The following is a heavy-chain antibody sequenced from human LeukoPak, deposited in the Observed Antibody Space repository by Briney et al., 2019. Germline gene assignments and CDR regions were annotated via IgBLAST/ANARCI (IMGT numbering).Heavy chain of an antibody. CDR1: GFTVSSNY. CDR3: ARGRGVVVIAYFDY. D-gene: IGHD3-22*01. CDR2: IYSGGST. J-gene: IGHJ4*02. Sequence: GGSLRLSCAASGFTVSSNYMSWVRQAPGKGLEWVSVIYSGGSTYYADSVKGRFTISRDNSKNTLYLQMNSLRAEDTAVYYCARGRGVVVIAYFDYWGQGTLVTVSS. V-gene: IGHV3-53*01.